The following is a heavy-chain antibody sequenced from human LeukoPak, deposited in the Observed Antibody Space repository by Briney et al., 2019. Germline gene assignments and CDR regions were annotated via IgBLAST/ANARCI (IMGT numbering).Heavy chain of an antibody. V-gene: IGHV4-59*01. CDR3: AREAPDSSGYLVDY. D-gene: IGHD3-22*01. CDR2: IYYSGST. CDR1: GGSISSYY. Sequence: SETLSLTCTVSGGSISSYYWSWIRQPPGKGLEWIGYIYYSGSTNYNPSLKSRVTISVDTSKNQFSLKLSSVTAADTAVYYCAREAPDSSGYLVDYWGQGILVTVSS. J-gene: IGHJ4*02.